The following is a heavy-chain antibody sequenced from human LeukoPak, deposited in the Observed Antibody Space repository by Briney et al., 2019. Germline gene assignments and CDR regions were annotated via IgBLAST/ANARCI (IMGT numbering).Heavy chain of an antibody. Sequence: GASVKVSCKASGYTFTSYGISWVRQAPGQGLEWMGWISAYNGNTNYAQKLQGRVTMTTDTSTSTAYMELRSLRSDDTAVYYCARGPQDILTGNYTSTYWGQGTLVTVSS. D-gene: IGHD3-9*01. CDR1: GYTFTSYG. CDR3: ARGPQDILTGNYTSTY. J-gene: IGHJ4*02. V-gene: IGHV1-18*01. CDR2: ISAYNGNT.